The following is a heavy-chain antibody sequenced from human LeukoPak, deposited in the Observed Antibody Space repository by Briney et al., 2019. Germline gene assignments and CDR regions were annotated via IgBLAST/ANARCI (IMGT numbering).Heavy chain of an antibody. CDR3: ARHRPLRYFDWPEDNWFDP. V-gene: IGHV1-8*01. D-gene: IGHD3-9*01. J-gene: IGHJ5*02. CDR1: GYTFTSYD. Sequence: ASVKVSCKASGYTFTSYDINWVRQATGQGLEWVGWMNPNSGNTGYAQKFQGRVTMTRNTSISTAYMELSSLRSEDTAVYYCARHRPLRYFDWPEDNWFDPWGQGTLVTVSS. CDR2: MNPNSGNT.